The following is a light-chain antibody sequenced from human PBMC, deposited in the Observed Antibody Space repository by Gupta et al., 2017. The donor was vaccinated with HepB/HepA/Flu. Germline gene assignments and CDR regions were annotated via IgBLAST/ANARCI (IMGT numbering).Light chain of an antibody. CDR3: SAWDTSLRVWL. V-gene: IGLV10-54*04. CDR2: RND. J-gene: IGLJ3*02. Sequence: QAGLTQSPSVSKGLRQTATLPCTGNNNNIGIEGATWLQQHQGHPPKLLSYRNDNRPSGISERFSASRSGSTAFLTITDLQPEDEADYYCSAWDTSLRVWLFGGGTKLTVL. CDR1: NNNIGIEG.